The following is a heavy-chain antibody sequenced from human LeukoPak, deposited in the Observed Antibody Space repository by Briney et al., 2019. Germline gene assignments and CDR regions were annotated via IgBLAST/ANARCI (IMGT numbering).Heavy chain of an antibody. CDR2: IDPNSGDT. CDR3: ARGDIRSVDY. CDR1: GYTFTGYY. Sequence: GASVKVSCKASGYTFTGYYMHWMRQAPGQGLEWMGWIDPNSGDTNYAQKFQGRVTMTRDTSISTAYMELSRLRSDDTAVYYCARGDIRSVDYWGQGTLVTVSS. D-gene: IGHD3-10*01. J-gene: IGHJ4*02. V-gene: IGHV1-2*02.